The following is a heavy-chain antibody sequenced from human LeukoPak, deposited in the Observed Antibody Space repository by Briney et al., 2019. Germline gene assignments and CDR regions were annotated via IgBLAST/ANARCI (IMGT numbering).Heavy chain of an antibody. CDR1: GGSISSYY. Sequence: SGTLCLTCAVSGGSISSYYWSWIRQPPGKGLEWIGHIYFTGSTNYNPSVESRCTISVDTSKKQFSMRLSSVTAAYTALYYWARGHREWELRNTVMWFYGWGQGTLVTVST. CDR3: ARGHREWELRNTVMWFYG. V-gene: IGHV4-59*08. CDR2: IYFTGST. D-gene: IGHD1-26*01. J-gene: IGHJ4*02.